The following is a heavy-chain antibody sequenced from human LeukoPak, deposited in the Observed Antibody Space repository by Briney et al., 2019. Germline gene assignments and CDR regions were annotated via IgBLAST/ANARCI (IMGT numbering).Heavy chain of an antibody. J-gene: IGHJ4*02. D-gene: IGHD3-22*01. CDR1: GFTFSSSA. Sequence: PGGSLRLPCAASGFTFSSSAMTWVRQATGKGLEWVSAIGTAGDTYYPGSVKGRFTISRENAKNSLYLQMNSLRAGDTAVYYCARVYYDSSGYYYFDYWGQGTLVTVSS. CDR2: IGTAGDT. V-gene: IGHV3-13*01. CDR3: ARVYYDSSGYYYFDY.